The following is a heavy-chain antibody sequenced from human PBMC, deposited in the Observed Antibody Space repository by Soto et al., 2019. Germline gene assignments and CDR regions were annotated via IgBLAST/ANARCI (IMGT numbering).Heavy chain of an antibody. J-gene: IGHJ4*02. CDR2: INHSGST. D-gene: IGHD1-26*01. CDR3: ARGYRRGELLPHY. V-gene: IGHV4-34*01. CDR1: GGSFSGYY. Sequence: PSETLSLTCAVYGGSFSGYYWSWIRQPPGKGLEWIGEINHSGSTNYNPSLKSRVTISVDTSKNQFSLKLSSVTAADTAVYYCARGYRRGELLPHYWGQGTLVTVSS.